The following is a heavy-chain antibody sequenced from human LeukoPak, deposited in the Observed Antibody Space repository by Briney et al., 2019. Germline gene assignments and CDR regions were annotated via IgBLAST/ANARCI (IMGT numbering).Heavy chain of an antibody. D-gene: IGHD5-12*01. V-gene: IGHV1-46*03. J-gene: IGHJ6*03. Sequence: ASVKVSCKASGYTFTSYYMHWVRQAPGQGLEWMGIINPSGGSTSYAQKFQGRVTITRDTSTSTVYMELSSLRSEDTAVYYCARADTVEGYYYYMDVWGKGTTVTVSS. CDR1: GYTFTSYY. CDR3: ARADTVEGYYYYMDV. CDR2: INPSGGST.